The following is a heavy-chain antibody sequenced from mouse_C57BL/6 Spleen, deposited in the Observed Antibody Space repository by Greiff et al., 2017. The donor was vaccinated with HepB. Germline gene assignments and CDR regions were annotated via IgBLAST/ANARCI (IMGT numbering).Heavy chain of an antibody. CDR2: IWTGGGT. J-gene: IGHJ2*01. Sequence: VKVVESGPGLVAPSQSLSITCTVSGFSLTSYAISWVRQPPGKGLEWLGVIWTGGGTNYNSALKSRLSISKDNSKSQVFLKMNSLQTDDTARYYCARGGYGSSSWYFDYWGQGTTLTVSS. CDR3: ARGGYGSSSWYFDY. D-gene: IGHD1-1*01. V-gene: IGHV2-9-1*01. CDR1: GFSLTSYA.